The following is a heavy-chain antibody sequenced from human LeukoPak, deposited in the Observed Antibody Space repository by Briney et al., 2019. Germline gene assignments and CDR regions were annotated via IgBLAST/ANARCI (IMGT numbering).Heavy chain of an antibody. Sequence: GGSLRLSCAASGFTVSSYEMNWVRQAPGKGLEWVSYISSSGSTIYYADSVKGRFTISRDNAKNSLYLQMNSLRAEDTAVYYCARRGYYDILTGYIDYWGQGTLVTVSS. V-gene: IGHV3-48*03. D-gene: IGHD3-9*01. CDR1: GFTVSSYE. CDR2: ISSSGSTI. CDR3: ARRGYYDILTGYIDY. J-gene: IGHJ4*02.